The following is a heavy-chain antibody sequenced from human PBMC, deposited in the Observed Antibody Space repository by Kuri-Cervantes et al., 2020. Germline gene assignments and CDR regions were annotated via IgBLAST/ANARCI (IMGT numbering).Heavy chain of an antibody. CDR2: ISYDGSNK. J-gene: IGHJ4*02. Sequence: GESLKISCAASGFTFRSYAMHWVRQAPGKGLEWVAVISYDGSNKYYADSVKGRFTISRDNSKNTLYLQMNSLRAEDTAVYYCARAGSQFEVDYWGQGTLVTVSS. D-gene: IGHD3-10*01. V-gene: IGHV3-30-3*01. CDR3: ARAGSQFEVDY. CDR1: GFTFRSYA.